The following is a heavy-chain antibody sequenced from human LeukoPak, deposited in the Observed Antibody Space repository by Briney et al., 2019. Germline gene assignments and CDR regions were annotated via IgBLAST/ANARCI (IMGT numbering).Heavy chain of an antibody. CDR3: ARVPPQRNNCSGGSCPLYYYYGMDV. CDR2: IWYDGSNK. V-gene: IGHV3-33*01. J-gene: IGHJ6*02. CDR1: GFTFSSYG. Sequence: GRSLRLSCAASGFTFSSYGMHWVRQAPGKGLEWVAVIWYDGSNKYYADSVKGRFTISRDNSKNTLYLQMNSLRAEDTAVYHCARVPPQRNNCSGGSCPLYYYYGMDVWGQGTTVTVSS. D-gene: IGHD2-15*01.